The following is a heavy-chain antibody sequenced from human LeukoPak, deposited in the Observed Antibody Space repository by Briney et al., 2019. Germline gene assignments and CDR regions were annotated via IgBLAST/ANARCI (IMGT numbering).Heavy chain of an antibody. CDR3: ARGLDVSYFDY. CDR1: GFTVSSNY. Sequence: GGSLRLSCAASGFTVSSNYMSWVRQAPGKGLEWVSVIYSGGGTYYADSVKGRFTISRDNSKNTLYLQMNSLRAEETAVYYCARGLDVSYFDYWGQGTLVTVSS. J-gene: IGHJ4*02. CDR2: IYSGGGT. V-gene: IGHV3-53*01. D-gene: IGHD2/OR15-2a*01.